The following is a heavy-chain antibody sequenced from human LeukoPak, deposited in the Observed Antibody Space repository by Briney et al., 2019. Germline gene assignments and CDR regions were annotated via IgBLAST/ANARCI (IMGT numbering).Heavy chain of an antibody. J-gene: IGHJ4*02. D-gene: IGHD3-3*01. V-gene: IGHV1-3*01. Sequence: ASVKVSCKASGYTFTNYAMHWVRQAPGQRLEWMGWINAGNGNTKYSQKFQGRVTITRDTSASTAYMELSSLRSEDTAVYYCARDMDPRRFLEWPSDYWGQGTLVTVSS. CDR3: ARDMDPRRFLEWPSDY. CDR1: GYTFTNYA. CDR2: INAGNGNT.